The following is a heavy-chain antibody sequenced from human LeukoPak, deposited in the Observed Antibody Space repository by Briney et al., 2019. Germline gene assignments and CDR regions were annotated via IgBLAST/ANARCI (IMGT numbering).Heavy chain of an antibody. D-gene: IGHD4-17*01. J-gene: IGHJ4*02. CDR3: ARDSTGRMQLSRYGDYVY. CDR1: GGSISSSSYY. V-gene: IGHV4-39*07. Sequence: SETLSLTCTVSGGSISSSSYYWGWIRQPPGKGLEWIGSIYYSGSTYYNPSLKSRVTISVDTSKNQFSLKLSSVTAADTAVYYCARDSTGRMQLSRYGDYVYWGQGTLVTVSS. CDR2: IYYSGST.